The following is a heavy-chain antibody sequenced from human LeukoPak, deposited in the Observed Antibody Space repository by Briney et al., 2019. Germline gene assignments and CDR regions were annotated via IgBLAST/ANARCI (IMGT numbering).Heavy chain of an antibody. D-gene: IGHD1-26*01. CDR2: ISAYNGNT. CDR1: AYAFTSYG. J-gene: IGHJ4*02. V-gene: IGHV1-18*01. Sequence: ASVKLSFKSSAYAFTSYGISWVRQAPAQGLEWMGLISAYNGNTNYAHKLHVRVTMTTDTSTSTAYMELRSLRSDDTAVYSCARVVVGAAPGVDYWGQGTLVTVSS. CDR3: ARVVVGAAPGVDY.